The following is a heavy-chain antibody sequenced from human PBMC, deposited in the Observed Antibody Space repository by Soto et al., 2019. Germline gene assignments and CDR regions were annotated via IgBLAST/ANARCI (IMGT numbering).Heavy chain of an antibody. Sequence: QVQLVESGGGVVQPGRSLRLSCAASGFTFSSYAMHWVRQAPGKGLEWVAVISYDGSNKYYADSVKGRFTISRDNSKNPLYPQIDSLRAEGTAVYYWARRRDVGWFDPWGQGTLVTVSS. J-gene: IGHJ5*02. CDR3: ARRRDVGWFDP. D-gene: IGHD1-26*01. CDR1: GFTFSSYA. V-gene: IGHV3-30-3*01. CDR2: ISYDGSNK.